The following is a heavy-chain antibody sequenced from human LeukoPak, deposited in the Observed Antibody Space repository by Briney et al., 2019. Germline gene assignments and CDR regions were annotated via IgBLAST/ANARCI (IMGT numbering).Heavy chain of an antibody. CDR2: IYYSGST. V-gene: IGHV4-39*01. D-gene: IGHD5-24*01. CDR3: ARLTRWLQFYDC. Sequence: SETLSLTCTVSGGSISSSSYYWGWIRQPPGKGLEWIGSIYYSGSTYYNPSLKSRVTISVDTSKNQFSLKLSSVTAADTAVYYCARLTRWLQFYDCWGQGTLVTVSS. CDR1: GGSISSSSYY. J-gene: IGHJ4*02.